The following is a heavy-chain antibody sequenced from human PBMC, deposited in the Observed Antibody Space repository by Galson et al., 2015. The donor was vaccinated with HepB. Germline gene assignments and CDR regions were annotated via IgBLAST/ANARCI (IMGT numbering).Heavy chain of an antibody. J-gene: IGHJ4*02. V-gene: IGHV1-58*01. Sequence: SVKVSCKASGFTFTRSAVQWVRQARGQRLEWIGWIVVGSGNTNYAQKFQERVTITRDMSTSTAYMELSSLRSEDTAVYYCAADGRSGDRGLDYWGQGTLVTVSS. D-gene: IGHD3-3*01. CDR3: AADGRSGDRGLDY. CDR2: IVVGSGNT. CDR1: GFTFTRSA.